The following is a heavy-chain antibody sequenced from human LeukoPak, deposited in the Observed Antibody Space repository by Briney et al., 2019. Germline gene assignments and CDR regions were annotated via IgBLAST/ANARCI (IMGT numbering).Heavy chain of an antibody. D-gene: IGHD2-15*01. CDR2: INPNSGGT. J-gene: IGHJ6*03. CDR3: ARGLSGPYYYYYMDV. CDR1: EYTFTGYY. Sequence: PEASVTVSCTASEYTFTGYYMHWVRQAPGQGLEWMGWINPNSGGTNYAQKFQGRVTMTRDTSISTAYMELSRLRSDDTAVYYCARGLSGPYYYYYMDVWGKGTSVTVSS. V-gene: IGHV1-2*02.